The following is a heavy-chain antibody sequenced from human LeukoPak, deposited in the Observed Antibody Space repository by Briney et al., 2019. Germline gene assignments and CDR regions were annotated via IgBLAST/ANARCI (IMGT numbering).Heavy chain of an antibody. CDR1: GGSISSGGYY. CDR3: ARDRPHYDFWSGPDY. Sequence: SETLSLTCTVSGGSISSGGYYWSWIRQPPGKGLEWIGYIYHSGSTYYNPSLKSRVTISVDGSKNQFSLKLSSVTAADTAVYYCARDRPHYDFWSGPDYWGQGTLVTVSS. J-gene: IGHJ4*02. CDR2: IYHSGST. D-gene: IGHD3-3*01. V-gene: IGHV4-30-2*01.